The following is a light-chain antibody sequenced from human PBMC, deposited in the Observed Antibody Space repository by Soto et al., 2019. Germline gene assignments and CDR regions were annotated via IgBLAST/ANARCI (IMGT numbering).Light chain of an antibody. CDR3: SSVTGFDNP. CDR2: EVS. Sequence: QSALTQPPSASGSPGQSVTISCTGTSSDVGAYNYVSWYQQHPGKAPKLMIYEVSKRPSGVPDRFSGSKSGNTASLTVSGLQAEDEADYYCSSVTGFDNPFGGGTKLTVL. CDR1: SSDVGAYNY. J-gene: IGLJ2*01. V-gene: IGLV2-8*01.